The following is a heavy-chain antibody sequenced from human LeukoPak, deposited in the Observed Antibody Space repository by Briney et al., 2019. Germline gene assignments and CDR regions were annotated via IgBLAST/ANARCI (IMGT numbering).Heavy chain of an antibody. V-gene: IGHV4-59*01. D-gene: IGHD3-10*01. J-gene: IGHJ4*02. Sequence: SETLSLTCTVSGGSISSYYWSWIRQPPGKGLEWIGYIYYSGSTNYNPSLKSRVTISVDTSKNQFSLKLSSVTAADTAVYYCARAELLWFGELLTPPDYWGQGTLVTVSS. CDR3: ARAELLWFGELLTPPDY. CDR2: IYYSGST. CDR1: GGSISSYY.